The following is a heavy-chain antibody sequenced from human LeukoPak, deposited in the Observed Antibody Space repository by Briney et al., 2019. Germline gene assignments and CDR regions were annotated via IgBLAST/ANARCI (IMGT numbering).Heavy chain of an antibody. CDR1: GGSFSRYY. CDR2: IDHRGDT. V-gene: IGHV4-34*01. J-gene: IGHJ4*03. D-gene: IGHD5-24*01. CDR3: ARGATISETGYFDF. Sequence: SETLSLTCAVYGGSFSRYYWSWIRQSPGEGLEWIAEIDHRGDTNYNPSVKSRVTISVDTSKNQFSLKVRSLSAADTAVYYCARGATISETGYFDFWGQGTLVTVSS.